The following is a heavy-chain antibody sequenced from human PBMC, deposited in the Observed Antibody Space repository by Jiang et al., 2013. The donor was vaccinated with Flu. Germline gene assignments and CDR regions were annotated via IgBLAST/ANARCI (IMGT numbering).Heavy chain of an antibody. J-gene: IGHJ5*02. CDR1: GFTFSSYA. D-gene: IGHD2-15*01. Sequence: RLSCAASGFTFSSYAMHWVRQAPGKGLEWVAVISYDGSNKYYADSVKGRFTISRDNSKNTLYLQMNNLRAEDTAVYYCARDPHDIVVVALGSGNGYWFDPWGQGTLVTVSS. CDR3: ARDPHDIVVVALGSGNGYWFDP. CDR2: ISYDGSNK. V-gene: IGHV3-30-3*01.